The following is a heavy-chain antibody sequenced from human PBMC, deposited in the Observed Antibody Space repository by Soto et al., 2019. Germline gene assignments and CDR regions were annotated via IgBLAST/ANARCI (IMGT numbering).Heavy chain of an antibody. Sequence: EVQLVESGGGLIQPGGSLRLSCAASGFTVSSNYMSWVRQAPGKGLEWVSVIYSGGSTYYADSVKGRFTISRDKSKNTLYLPTNRLRAEDMSVYYSASDLVDSGYPEDFRHWGQGTLVTVSS. D-gene: IGHD3-22*01. J-gene: IGHJ1*01. CDR2: IYSGGST. CDR3: ASDLVDSGYPEDFRH. CDR1: GFTVSSNY. V-gene: IGHV3-53*01.